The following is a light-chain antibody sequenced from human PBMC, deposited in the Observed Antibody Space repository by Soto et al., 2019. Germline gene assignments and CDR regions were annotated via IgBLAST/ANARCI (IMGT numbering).Light chain of an antibody. V-gene: IGKV3-11*01. CDR2: DAS. Sequence: EIVLTQSPATLSLSPGDTATLSCRASQRVSSYLAWYQQKPGQATRLLIYDASNRATGIPARFSGSGSGTDFTLTISSLEPEDFAVYYCQQRSNWPPALTFGGGTKVEIK. J-gene: IGKJ4*01. CDR1: QRVSSY. CDR3: QQRSNWPPALT.